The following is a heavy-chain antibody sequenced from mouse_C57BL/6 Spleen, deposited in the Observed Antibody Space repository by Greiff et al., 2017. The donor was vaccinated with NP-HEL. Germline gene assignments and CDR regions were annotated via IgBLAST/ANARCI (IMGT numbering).Heavy chain of an antibody. CDR1: GFTFNTYA. V-gene: IGHV10-3*01. J-gene: IGHJ4*01. CDR2: IRSKSSNYAT. D-gene: IGHD1-1*01. Sequence: EVKLLESGGGLVQPKGSLKLSCAASGFTFNTYAMHWVRQAPGQGLEWVARIRSKSSNYATYYADSEKDRFTISRDESQSMLYLQMNNLKTEDTAMYYCVRDRDGLAKDYAMDYWGQGTSVTVSS. CDR3: VRDRDGLAKDYAMDY.